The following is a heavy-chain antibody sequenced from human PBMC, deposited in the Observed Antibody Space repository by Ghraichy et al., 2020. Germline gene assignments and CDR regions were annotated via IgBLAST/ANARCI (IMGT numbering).Heavy chain of an antibody. Sequence: ASVKVSCKASGYTFTDYYLHWVRQAPGQGLEWMGCIKPNSRGTNYAQMFQGRVTMTRDTSINTAYMELSRLRSDDTAVYYCARFQQGDLNGYFDLWGRGTLVTVSS. J-gene: IGHJ2*01. CDR2: IKPNSRGT. CDR1: GYTFTDYY. V-gene: IGHV1-2*02. D-gene: IGHD3-16*01. CDR3: ARFQQGDLNGYFDL.